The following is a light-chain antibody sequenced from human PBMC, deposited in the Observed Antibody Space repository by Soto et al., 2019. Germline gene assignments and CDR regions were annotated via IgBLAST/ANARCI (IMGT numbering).Light chain of an antibody. V-gene: IGKV1-6*01. J-gene: IGKJ1*01. CDR2: GAS. CDR1: QGIRND. Sequence: AIQLTKSPSSLSASVGDRVSITCRASQGIRNDLGWYQHKPGKAPKLLIHGASSLQSGVPSRFSGSGSGRDFTLTISSLQPEDFATYYCLQDYNYPRTFGQGTKVDIK. CDR3: LQDYNYPRT.